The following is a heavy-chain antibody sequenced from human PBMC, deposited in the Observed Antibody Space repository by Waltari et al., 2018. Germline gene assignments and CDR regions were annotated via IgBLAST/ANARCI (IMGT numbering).Heavy chain of an antibody. J-gene: IGHJ2*01. CDR2: IYYSGST. V-gene: IGHV4-39*01. CDR3: ARHPRLAAAGHWYFDL. CDR1: GGSISRSSYY. Sequence: QLQLQESGPGLVKPSETLSLPCTVSGGSISRSSYYWGWLRQPPGKGLEWIGSIYYSGSTYYNPSLKSRVTISVDTSKNQFSLKLSSVTAADTAVYYCARHPRLAAAGHWYFDLWGRGTLVTVSS. D-gene: IGHD6-13*01.